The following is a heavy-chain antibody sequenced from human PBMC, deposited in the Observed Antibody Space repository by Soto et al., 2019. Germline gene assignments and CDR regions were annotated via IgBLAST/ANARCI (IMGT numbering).Heavy chain of an antibody. CDR2: ISYDGSTK. CDR1: GFTFGSYG. J-gene: IGHJ1*01. CDR3: ADDPKRRGRYHEVEYFQH. Sequence: QVQLVESGGGVVQPGRSLRLSCAASGFTFGSYGMHWVRQAPGKGLEWVAVISYDGSTKHYADSVKGRFTISRDNSKNMVWLQMNSLRAEDTAVYYCADDPKRRGRYHEVEYFQHWGQGTLVTVSS. D-gene: IGHD1-26*01. V-gene: IGHV3-30*18.